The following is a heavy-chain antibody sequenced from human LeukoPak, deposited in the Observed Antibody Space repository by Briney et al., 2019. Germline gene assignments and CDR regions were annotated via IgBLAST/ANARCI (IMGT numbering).Heavy chain of an antibody. CDR1: GDSVSSNIAA. CDR3: ASSTYSSSWTPNYYYYYYMDV. CDR2: TYYRSKWYN. V-gene: IGHV6-1*01. Sequence: SQTLSLTCAISGDSVSSNIAAWNWIRQSPSRGLEWLGRTYYRSKWYNDYAVSVKSRITINPDTSKNQFSLQLNSVTPEDTAVYYCASSTYSSSWTPNYYYYYYMDVWGKGTTVTVSS. D-gene: IGHD6-13*01. J-gene: IGHJ6*03.